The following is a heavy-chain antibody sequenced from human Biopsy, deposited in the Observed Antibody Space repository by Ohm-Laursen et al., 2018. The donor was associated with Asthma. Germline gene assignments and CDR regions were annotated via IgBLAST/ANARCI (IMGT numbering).Heavy chain of an antibody. CDR1: GFPFRGFG. CDR2: ISGGGPST. D-gene: IGHD6-19*01. J-gene: IGHJ4*02. V-gene: IGHV3-23*01. Sequence: PRLSCAASGFPFRGFGMTWVRQAPGRGLEWVATISGGGPSTFYAASVKGRFTISSDTLKNTVFLHLSSLRAEDTAVYYCAKESGTVGWHADYLEEWGRGTLVTVSS. CDR3: AKESGTVGWHADYLEE.